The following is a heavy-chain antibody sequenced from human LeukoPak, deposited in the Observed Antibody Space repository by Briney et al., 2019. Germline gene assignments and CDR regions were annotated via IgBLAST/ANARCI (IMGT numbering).Heavy chain of an antibody. D-gene: IGHD6-6*01. V-gene: IGHV3-21*01. CDR3: ARDKQLVQGGGVY. CDR1: GFTFSSYS. J-gene: IGHJ4*02. CDR2: ISSSSSYI. Sequence: GGSLRLSCAAPGFTFSSYSMNWVRQAPGKGLEWVSSISSSSSYIYYADSVKGRFTISRDNAKNSLYLQMNSLRAEDTAVYYCARDKQLVQGGGVYWGQGTLVTVSS.